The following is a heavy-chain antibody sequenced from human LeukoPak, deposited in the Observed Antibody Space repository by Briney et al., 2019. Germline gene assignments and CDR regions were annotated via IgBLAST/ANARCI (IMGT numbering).Heavy chain of an antibody. J-gene: IGHJ4*02. CDR1: GFTFSSYS. D-gene: IGHD3/OR15-3a*01. CDR3: AARDFWTGYSTFDY. CDR2: ISSSSSYI. V-gene: IGHV3-21*01. Sequence: PGGSLRLSCAASGFTFSSYSMNWVRQAPGKGLEWVSSISSSSSYIYYADSVKGRFTISRDNAKNSLYLQMNSLRAEDTAVYYCAARDFWTGYSTFDYWGQGTLVTVSS.